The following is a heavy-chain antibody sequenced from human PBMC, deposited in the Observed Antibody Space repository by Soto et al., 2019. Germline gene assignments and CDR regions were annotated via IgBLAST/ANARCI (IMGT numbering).Heavy chain of an antibody. CDR3: ARGGQWDFLSDY. Sequence: VQLVQSGAEVKKPGASEKVSCKASGYSFTRYYINWVRQAPGQGLEWMGWISAYNGNTHYEEKLQGRVTLTTDTSTSTAYMELRSLRSDDTAVYFCARGGQWDFLSDYWGQGTLVTVSS. D-gene: IGHD1-26*01. CDR1: GYSFTRYY. J-gene: IGHJ4*02. CDR2: ISAYNGNT. V-gene: IGHV1-18*01.